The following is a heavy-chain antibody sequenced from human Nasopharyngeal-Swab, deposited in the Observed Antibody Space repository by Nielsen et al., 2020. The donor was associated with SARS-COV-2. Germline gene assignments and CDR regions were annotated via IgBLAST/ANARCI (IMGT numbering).Heavy chain of an antibody. CDR3: ARTIGASRGYSYGSYYYMDV. D-gene: IGHD5-18*01. CDR1: GGSISSYY. Sequence: SETLSLTCTVSGGSISSYYWSWIRQPQGKGLEWIGYIYYSGSTNYNPSLKSRVTISVDTSKNQFSLKLSSVTAADTAVYYCARTIGASRGYSYGSYYYMDVWGKGTTVTVSS. V-gene: IGHV4-59*01. CDR2: IYYSGST. J-gene: IGHJ6*03.